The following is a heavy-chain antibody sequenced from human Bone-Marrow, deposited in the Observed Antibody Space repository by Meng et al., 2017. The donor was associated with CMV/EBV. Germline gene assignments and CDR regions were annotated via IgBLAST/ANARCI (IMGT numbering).Heavy chain of an antibody. CDR2: TYYRSKWYN. Sequence: SQRRSLSRAISGDSDSSNSAAWNWIRQSPSRGLEWLGRTYYRSKWYNDYAVSVKSRITINPDTSKNQFSLQLISVTPEDTAVYYCARDQGSGYSYWGQGTLVTVSS. D-gene: IGHD3-22*01. V-gene: IGHV6-1*01. J-gene: IGHJ4*02. CDR1: GDSDSSNSAA. CDR3: ARDQGSGYSY.